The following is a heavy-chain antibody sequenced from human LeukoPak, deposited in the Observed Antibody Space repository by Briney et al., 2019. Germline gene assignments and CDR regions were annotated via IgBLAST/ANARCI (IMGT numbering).Heavy chain of an antibody. CDR1: GYSISSGHY. V-gene: IGHV4-38-2*01. J-gene: IGHJ4*02. Sequence: PSETLSVTCAVSGYSISSGHYWGWIRQPPGKGLEWIGSIYHSGGTYYNPSLKSRVTISVDTSKNQFSLKMKSVTAADTAVYYCAGFTPAVDYCSQGTLVTVSS. CDR3: AGFTPAVDY. D-gene: IGHD3-10*01. CDR2: IYHSGGT.